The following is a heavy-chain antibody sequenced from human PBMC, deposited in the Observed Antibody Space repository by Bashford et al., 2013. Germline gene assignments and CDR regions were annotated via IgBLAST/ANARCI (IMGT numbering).Heavy chain of an antibody. J-gene: IGHJ4*02. V-gene: IGHV1-18*01. CDR3: AKDGPGRPWDY. Sequence: ASVKVSCKASGYTFTSYGISWVRQAPGQGLEWMGWISAYNGNTNYAQKFQGRVTITADESTSTAYMELSSLRSEDTAVYYCAKDGPGRPWDYWGQGTLVTVSS. D-gene: IGHD7-27*01. CDR2: ISAYNGNT. CDR1: GYTFTSYG.